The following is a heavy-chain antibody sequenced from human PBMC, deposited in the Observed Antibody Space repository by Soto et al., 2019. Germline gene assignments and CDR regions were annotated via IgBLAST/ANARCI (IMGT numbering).Heavy chain of an antibody. CDR3: ARELASYNDY. V-gene: IGHV3-74*01. Sequence: EVQLVESGGGLVQPGGSLRLSCAASGFTFSGYWMHWVRQAPGKGLVWVSRIDGDGSRTNYADSVKGRFTISRDKAKNTLYLEMNSLRAEDTAVYFCARELASYNDYWGQGTLVTVSS. CDR2: IDGDGSRT. J-gene: IGHJ4*02. CDR1: GFTFSGYW. D-gene: IGHD1-1*01.